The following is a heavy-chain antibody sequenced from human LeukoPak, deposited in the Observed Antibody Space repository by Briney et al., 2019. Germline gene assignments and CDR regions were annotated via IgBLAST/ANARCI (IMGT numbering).Heavy chain of an antibody. CDR1: GFTFSSYA. V-gene: IGHV3-23*01. Sequence: HPGGSLRLSCAASGFTFSSYAVSWVRQAPGKGLAWVSAISDSGGSTQYADSVKGRFIISRDNSKNTLYLQMNSLRAEDTAVYYCAKEPTSGWTLHPLGYWGQGTLVTVSS. CDR2: ISDSGGST. CDR3: AKEPTSGWTLHPLGY. J-gene: IGHJ4*02. D-gene: IGHD6-19*01.